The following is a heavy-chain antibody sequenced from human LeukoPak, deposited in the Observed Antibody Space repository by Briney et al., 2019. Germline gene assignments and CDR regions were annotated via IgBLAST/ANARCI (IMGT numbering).Heavy chain of an antibody. D-gene: IGHD5-18*01. Sequence: ASVKVSCKASGYTFTSYYMHWVRQAPGQGLEWMGIINPSGGSTSYAQKFQGRVTMTRDTSTSTVYMELSSLRSEDTAMYYCASEARSYGRFFDYWGQGTLVTVSS. CDR3: ASEARSYGRFFDY. J-gene: IGHJ4*02. CDR2: INPSGGST. CDR1: GYTFTSYY. V-gene: IGHV1-46*01.